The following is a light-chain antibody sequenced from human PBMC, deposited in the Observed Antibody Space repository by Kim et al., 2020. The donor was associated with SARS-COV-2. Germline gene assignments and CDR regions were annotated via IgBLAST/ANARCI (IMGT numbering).Light chain of an antibody. CDR2: HDA. CDR3: QVWDTSSDHVV. CDR1: NIGSIS. V-gene: IGLV3-21*04. J-gene: IGLJ2*01. Sequence: SYELTQPPSVSVAPGKTARITCGGHNIGSISVHWYQQKPGQAPVLVIYHDADRPSGIPERFSGSNSGNTATLTISRVEAGDEADYYCQVWDTSSDHVVFGGGTQLPV.